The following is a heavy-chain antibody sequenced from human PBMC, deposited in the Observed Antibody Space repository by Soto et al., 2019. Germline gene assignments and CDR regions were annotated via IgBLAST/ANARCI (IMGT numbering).Heavy chain of an antibody. D-gene: IGHD6-13*01. J-gene: IGHJ6*03. Sequence: SETLSLTCAVYGGSFSGYYWSWIRQPPGKGLEWIGEINHSGSTNYNPSLKSRVTISVDTSKNQFSLKLSSVTAADTAVYYCAKGAAAGTGFYYYYYMDVWGKGTTVTVSS. CDR1: GGSFSGYY. V-gene: IGHV4-34*01. CDR2: INHSGST. CDR3: AKGAAAGTGFYYYYYMDV.